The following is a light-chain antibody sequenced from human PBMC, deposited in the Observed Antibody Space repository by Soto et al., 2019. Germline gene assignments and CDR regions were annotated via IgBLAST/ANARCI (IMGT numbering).Light chain of an antibody. Sequence: EIVWTQSPGTLSLSPGEGATLSCRASQSVSSSFLAWYQQKPGQAPRLLIYGASSRATGIPDRFSGSGSGTDFTLTISRLEPEDFAVYYCQQYGSSPYTFGQGTKLEIK. CDR3: QQYGSSPYT. J-gene: IGKJ2*01. CDR2: GAS. CDR1: QSVSSSF. V-gene: IGKV3-20*01.